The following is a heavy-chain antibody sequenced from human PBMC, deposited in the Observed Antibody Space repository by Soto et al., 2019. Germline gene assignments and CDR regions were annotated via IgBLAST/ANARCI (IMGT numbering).Heavy chain of an antibody. V-gene: IGHV3-30*18. CDR2: ISYDGSNK. CDR3: AKERTGGFGELLGLGWFDA. J-gene: IGHJ5*02. D-gene: IGHD3-10*01. CDR1: GFTFSSYG. Sequence: SLRLSCAASGFTFSSYGMHWVRQAPGKGLEWVAVISYDGSNKYYADSVKGRFTISRDNSKNTLYLQMNSLRAEDTAVYYCAKERTGGFGELLGLGWFDAWCQGTLVNVST.